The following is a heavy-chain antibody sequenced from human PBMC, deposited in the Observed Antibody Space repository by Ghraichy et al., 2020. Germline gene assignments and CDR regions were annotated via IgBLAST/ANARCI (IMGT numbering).Heavy chain of an antibody. CDR1: GDTISSLG. D-gene: IGHD2-21*02. V-gene: IGHV1-69*04. J-gene: IGHJ6*03. CDR3: ARDDGGDYRYFHHMDA. Sequence: SVKVSCKASGDTISSLGLSWVRQAPGQGLEWMGRVIPTLGIANYAQKFQGRVTLTADKSTSTAYMELSSLRSDDTAVYYCARDDGGDYRYFHHMDAWGKGTTVTVSS. CDR2: VIPTLGIA.